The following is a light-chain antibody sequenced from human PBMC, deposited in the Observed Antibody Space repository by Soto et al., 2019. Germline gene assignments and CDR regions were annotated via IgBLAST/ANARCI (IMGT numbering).Light chain of an antibody. V-gene: IGKV3-20*01. CDR3: QQYCTSPLT. J-gene: IGKJ4*01. Sequence: EIVLTQSPGTLTLSPGERATLSCRASQSLSSNNLAWYQQRPGQAPRLLIYAAASRAAGVPDRFSGSGSGTDFTLTITRLGPEDFAVYFCQQYCTSPLTFGGGTKVEI. CDR1: QSLSSNN. CDR2: AAA.